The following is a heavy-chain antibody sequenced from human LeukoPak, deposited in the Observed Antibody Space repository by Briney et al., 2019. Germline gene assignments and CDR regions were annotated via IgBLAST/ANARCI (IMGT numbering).Heavy chain of an antibody. CDR3: ARRSSGGGLFDY. Sequence: PSETLSLTCTVSGGSISSSSYYWGWIRQPPGKGLEWIGSIFYSGNTYYNPSLKSRVTISVDTSKNHFSLKLSSVTSADTAVYYCARRSSGGGLFDYWGQGTLVTVSS. V-gene: IGHV4-39*02. CDR2: IFYSGNT. J-gene: IGHJ4*02. D-gene: IGHD6-19*01. CDR1: GGSISSSSYY.